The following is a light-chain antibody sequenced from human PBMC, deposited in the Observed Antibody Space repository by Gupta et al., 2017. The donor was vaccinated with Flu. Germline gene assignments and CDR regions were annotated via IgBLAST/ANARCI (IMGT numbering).Light chain of an antibody. Sequence: SITVSCTGTSSDVGGYNSVSWYQQHPGKVPKLVIYDVNNRPSGVSNRFSGSKSGNTASLTIAGLQAEDEANYYCSSYTSSSTLVFGGGTKVTV. V-gene: IGLV2-14*01. CDR2: DVN. J-gene: IGLJ2*01. CDR3: SSYTSSSTLV. CDR1: SSDVGGYNS.